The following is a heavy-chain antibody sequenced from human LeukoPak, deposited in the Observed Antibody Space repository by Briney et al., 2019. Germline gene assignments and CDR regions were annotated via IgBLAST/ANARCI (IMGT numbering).Heavy chain of an antibody. V-gene: IGHV3-23*01. D-gene: IGHD1-26*01. CDR3: AKRYSGSYVFDY. Sequence: PGGSLRLSCAASGFTFSSYAMSWVRQAPGKGLEWVSAISGSGGSTYYADSVKGRFTISRDNSKNTLYLQMNSLRAEDTAVYYYAKRYSGSYVFDYWGQGTLVTVSS. CDR2: ISGSGGST. CDR1: GFTFSSYA. J-gene: IGHJ4*02.